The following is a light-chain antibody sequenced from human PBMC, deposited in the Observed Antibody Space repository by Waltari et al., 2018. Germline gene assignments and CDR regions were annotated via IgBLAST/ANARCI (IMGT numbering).Light chain of an antibody. J-gene: IGLJ2*01. CDR2: EVS. Sequence: QSALSQPASVSGSPGQSITISCTGTSNDVGSYNLVSWYQHQPNKAPKPIIYEVSRRPSGVSERFSGSRAGNTASLTISGFQTEDEADYYCASYARGDRLIFGGGTKVTVL. CDR1: SNDVGSYNL. V-gene: IGLV2-23*02. CDR3: ASYARGDRLI.